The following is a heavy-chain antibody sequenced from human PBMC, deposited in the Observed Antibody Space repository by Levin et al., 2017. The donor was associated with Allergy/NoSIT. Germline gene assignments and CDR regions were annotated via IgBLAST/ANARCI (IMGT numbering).Heavy chain of an antibody. Sequence: PSQTLSLTCAVYGGSFSGYYWSWIRQPPGKGLEWIGEINHSGSTNYNPSLKSRVTISVDTSKNQFSLKLSSVTAADTAVYYCARGEIGRQQLVTRRYYYYGMDVWGQGTTVTVSS. CDR2: INHSGST. CDR1: GGSFSGYY. J-gene: IGHJ6*02. CDR3: ARGEIGRQQLVTRRYYYYGMDV. D-gene: IGHD6-13*01. V-gene: IGHV4-34*01.